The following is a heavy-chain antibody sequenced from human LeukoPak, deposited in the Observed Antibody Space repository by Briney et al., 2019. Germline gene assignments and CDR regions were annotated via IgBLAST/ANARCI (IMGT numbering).Heavy chain of an antibody. J-gene: IGHJ6*02. D-gene: IGHD3-10*01. CDR3: AREWFGELLEFYYYGMDV. CDR1: GFTFSSYG. Sequence: GRSLRLSCAASGFTFSSYGMHWVRQAPGKGLERVAVIWYDGSNKYYADSVKGRFTISRDNSKNTLYLQMNSLRAEDTAVYYCAREWFGELLEFYYYGMDVWGQGTTVTVSS. V-gene: IGHV3-33*01. CDR2: IWYDGSNK.